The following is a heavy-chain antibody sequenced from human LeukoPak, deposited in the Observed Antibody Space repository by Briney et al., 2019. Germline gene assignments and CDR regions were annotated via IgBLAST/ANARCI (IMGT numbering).Heavy chain of an antibody. CDR3: AGARWSLGDY. Sequence: PGGSLRLSCAASGFTFSSYGMHWVRQAPGKGLEWVAVISYDGSNKYYADSVKGRFTISRDNSKNTLYLQMNSLRAEDTAVYYCAGARWSLGDYWGQGTLVTVSS. V-gene: IGHV3-30*03. D-gene: IGHD1-26*01. CDR1: GFTFSSYG. J-gene: IGHJ4*02. CDR2: ISYDGSNK.